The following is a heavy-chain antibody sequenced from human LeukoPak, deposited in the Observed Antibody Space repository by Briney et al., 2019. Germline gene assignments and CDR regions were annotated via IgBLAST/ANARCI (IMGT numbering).Heavy chain of an antibody. D-gene: IGHD3-16*01. CDR2: ISRGSDDI. J-gene: IGHJ4*02. Sequence: GGSLRLSCAASGFAFSGYGMNWVRQAPGKGLEWVSYISRGSDDIWYADSVRGRFTISRDNAKNSLSLQMNSLRADDTAVYYCARDPHSGLTRFWGGQGTLVTVSS. CDR1: GFAFSGYG. CDR3: ARDPHSGLTRFW. V-gene: IGHV3-48*01.